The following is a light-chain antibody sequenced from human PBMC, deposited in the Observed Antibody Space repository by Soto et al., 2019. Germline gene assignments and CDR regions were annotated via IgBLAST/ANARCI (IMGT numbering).Light chain of an antibody. CDR3: HQYNSFSLT. J-gene: IGKJ4*01. Sequence: DIQMTQSPSTLSASVGDRVTITCRARQSISSWLAWYQQKPGKAPKLLIYQASSLESGVPSRFSGSGSGTEFTLTISSLQHDDVATYYCHQYNSFSLTFGGGTKVDLK. CDR2: QAS. CDR1: QSISSW. V-gene: IGKV1-5*03.